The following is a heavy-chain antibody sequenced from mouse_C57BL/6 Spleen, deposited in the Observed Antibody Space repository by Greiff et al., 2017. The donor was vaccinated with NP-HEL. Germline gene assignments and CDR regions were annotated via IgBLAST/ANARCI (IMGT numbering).Heavy chain of an antibody. D-gene: IGHD1-1*01. Sequence: QVHVKQSGPELVKPGASVKISCKASGYAFSSSWMNWVKQRPGKGLEWIGRIYPGDGDTNYNGKFKGKATLTADKSSSTAYMQLSSLTSEDSAVYVCARKVTTGYWYFDVWGTGTTVTVSS. CDR1: GYAFSSSW. J-gene: IGHJ1*03. CDR2: IYPGDGDT. V-gene: IGHV1-82*01. CDR3: ARKVTTGYWYFDV.